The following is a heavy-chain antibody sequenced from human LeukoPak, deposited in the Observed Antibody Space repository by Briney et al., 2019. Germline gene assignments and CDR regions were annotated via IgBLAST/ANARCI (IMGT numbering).Heavy chain of an antibody. J-gene: IGHJ4*02. CDR3: ASDQWLARSRPYYFDY. CDR2: ISFDGSNK. CDR1: GFTFSSFA. Sequence: GGSLRLSCAASGFTFSSFAMHWVRQAPGKGLEGGAVISFDGSNKYYADSVKGRFTISRDNSKNTLYLQMNSLRAEDTAVYYCASDQWLARSRPYYFDYWGQGTLVTVSS. D-gene: IGHD6-19*01. V-gene: IGHV3-30-3*01.